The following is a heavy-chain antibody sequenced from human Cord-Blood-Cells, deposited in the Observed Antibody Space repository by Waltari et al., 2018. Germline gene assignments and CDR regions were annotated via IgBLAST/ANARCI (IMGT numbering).Heavy chain of an antibody. Sequence: EVQLVESGGGLVQPGGSLRLSCAASGFTFSSYWMSWVRKAPGKGVDGVANMKRDGSWEYYGASVKVRCALSRDTAKNSLYREMNSRRAEDTAVYYCARPYTYVGIYFDYWGQGTRVTVSS. V-gene: IGHV3-7*01. CDR1: GFTFSSYW. J-gene: IGHJ4*02. CDR2: MKRDGSWE. D-gene: IGHD6-13*01. CDR3: ARPYTYVGIYFDY.